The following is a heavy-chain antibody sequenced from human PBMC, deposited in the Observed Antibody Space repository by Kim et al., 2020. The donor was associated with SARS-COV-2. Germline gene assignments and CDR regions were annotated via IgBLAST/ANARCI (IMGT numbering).Heavy chain of an antibody. CDR1: RFTFSSYA. CDR3: TWNSRGADY. Sequence: GGSLRLSCAASRFTFSSYAMHWVRQAPGKGLEWVAVISSDGSNEYYADSVKGRFTISRDNSKNTFYLQMNSLRPEDTAVYYCTWNSRGADYWGQGTLVTVSS. CDR2: ISSDGSNE. D-gene: IGHD1-7*01. V-gene: IGHV3-30-3*01. J-gene: IGHJ4*02.